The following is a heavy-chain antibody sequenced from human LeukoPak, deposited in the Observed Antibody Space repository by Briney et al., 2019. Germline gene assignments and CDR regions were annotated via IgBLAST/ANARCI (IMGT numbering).Heavy chain of an antibody. CDR1: GFTFSAFW. Sequence: GGSLRLSCAASGFTFSAFWMTWVRQAPGKGLEWVADIKPDGSEKSYVDSVKGRFTISRDNAKNSLYLEMNSLRAEDTALYYCTTNTGDDWGQGTLVTVSS. J-gene: IGHJ4*02. CDR2: IKPDGSEK. CDR3: TTNTGDD. V-gene: IGHV3-7*01. D-gene: IGHD2-8*02.